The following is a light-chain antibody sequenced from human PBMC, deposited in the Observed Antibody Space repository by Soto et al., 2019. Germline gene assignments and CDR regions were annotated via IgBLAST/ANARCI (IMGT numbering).Light chain of an antibody. Sequence: EIILTQSPATLSLSPGERATLSCRASQNVDSYLAWYQQKPGQAPRLLINDASNRATGIPARFSGSGSGTDFTLTISSLEPEDFAVYYCQQHSNWAWRFGLGTKVEVK. J-gene: IGKJ1*01. CDR3: QQHSNWAWR. V-gene: IGKV3-11*01. CDR1: QNVDSY. CDR2: DAS.